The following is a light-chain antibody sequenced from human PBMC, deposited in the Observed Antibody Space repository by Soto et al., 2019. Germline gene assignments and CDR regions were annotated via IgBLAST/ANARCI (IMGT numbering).Light chain of an antibody. CDR3: QQYGSSPPYT. CDR2: GSS. CDR1: QSVSNNY. J-gene: IGKJ2*01. V-gene: IGKV3-20*01. Sequence: EVVLTQSPGTLSLSPGERATLSCRASQSVSNNYFAWYQQKPGQAPRLLIFGSSDRATGIPDRFSGSGSGTDFTLTISRLEPDDFPVYYCQQYGSSPPYTFGQGTKLEIK.